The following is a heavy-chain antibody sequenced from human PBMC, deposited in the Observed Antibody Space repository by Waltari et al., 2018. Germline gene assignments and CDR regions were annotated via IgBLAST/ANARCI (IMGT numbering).Heavy chain of an antibody. CDR1: GYTFTSLA. V-gene: IGHV1-3*01. D-gene: IGHD2-8*01. CDR3: ARARVYDFITDY. CDR2: INAGNGNT. Sequence: QVQLVQSGAEVKKPGASVKVFCKASGYTFTSLAMHWVRQAPGQRLEWMGWINAGNGNTKYSQKFQGRVTITRDTSASTAYMELSSLRSEDTAVYYCARARVYDFITDYWGQGTLVTVSS. J-gene: IGHJ4*02.